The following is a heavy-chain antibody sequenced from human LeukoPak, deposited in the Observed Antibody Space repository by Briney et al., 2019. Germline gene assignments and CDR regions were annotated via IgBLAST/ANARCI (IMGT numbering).Heavy chain of an antibody. CDR2: INPNSGGT. D-gene: IGHD6-19*01. CDR3: ARFPIAVVPGGYYGMDV. V-gene: IGHV1-2*06. CDR1: GYTFTGYY. J-gene: IGHJ6*02. Sequence: ASVKVSCKASGYTFTGYYMHWVRQAPGQGLEWMGRINPNSGGTNYAQKFQGRVTMTRDTSISTAYMELSRLRSDGTAVYYCARFPIAVVPGGYYGMDVWGQGTTVTVSS.